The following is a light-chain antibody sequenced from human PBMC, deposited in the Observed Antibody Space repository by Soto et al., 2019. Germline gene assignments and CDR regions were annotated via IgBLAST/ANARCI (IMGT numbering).Light chain of an antibody. J-gene: IGLJ1*01. CDR1: SSDVGGYNY. Sequence: QSALTQPATVSGSPGQSITISCTGTSSDVGGYNYVSWYQQHPGKAPKLLIYEVSNRPSGVSNRFSGTKSGNTASLTISGLQAEDEAAYYCSSYTSRSTLPSYVYGTETKLTDL. CDR3: SSYTSRSTLPSYV. V-gene: IGLV2-14*01. CDR2: EVS.